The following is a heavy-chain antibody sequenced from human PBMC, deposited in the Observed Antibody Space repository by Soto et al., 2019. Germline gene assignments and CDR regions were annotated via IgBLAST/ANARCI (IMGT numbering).Heavy chain of an antibody. CDR1: GFTFSSYA. V-gene: IGHV3-30-3*01. Sequence: VQLLESGGGLVQPGGSLRLSCAASGFTFSSYAMHWVRQAPGKGLEWVAVISYDGSNKYYADSVKGRFTISRDNSKNTLYLQMNSLRAEDTAVYYCARDSPGYCSSTSCHYYYYYGMDVWGQGTTVTVSS. J-gene: IGHJ6*02. CDR3: ARDSPGYCSSTSCHYYYYYGMDV. D-gene: IGHD2-2*01. CDR2: ISYDGSNK.